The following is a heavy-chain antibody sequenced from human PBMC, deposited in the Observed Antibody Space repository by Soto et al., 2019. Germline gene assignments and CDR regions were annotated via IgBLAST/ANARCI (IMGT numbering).Heavy chain of an antibody. Sequence: ASVKVSCKASGCTFSSYAISWVRQAPGQGLEWMGGIIPIFGTANYAQKFQGRVTITADKSTSTAYMELSSLRSEDTAVYYCAGERGDSSSWYSGYYYYYGMEVWGQGTTVSVS. CDR2: IIPIFGTA. D-gene: IGHD6-13*01. CDR1: GCTFSSYA. CDR3: AGERGDSSSWYSGYYYYYGMEV. J-gene: IGHJ6*01. V-gene: IGHV1-69*06.